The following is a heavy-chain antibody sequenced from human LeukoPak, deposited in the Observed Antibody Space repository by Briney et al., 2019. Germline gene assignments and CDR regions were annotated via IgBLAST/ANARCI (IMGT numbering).Heavy chain of an antibody. CDR3: ARGPGYSSGWYVLSVDY. Sequence: GGSLRLSCAASGFTFSSYAMHWVRQAPGKGLEWVAVISYDGSVKYYADSVKGRFTTSRDNSKNMLYLQMNSLSAEDTAVYYCARGPGYSSGWYVLSVDYWGQGTLVTVSS. CDR2: ISYDGSVK. J-gene: IGHJ4*02. D-gene: IGHD6-19*01. CDR1: GFTFSSYA. V-gene: IGHV3-30-3*01.